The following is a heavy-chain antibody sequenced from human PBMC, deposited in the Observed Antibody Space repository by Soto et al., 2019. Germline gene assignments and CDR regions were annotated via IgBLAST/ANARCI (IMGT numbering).Heavy chain of an antibody. D-gene: IGHD4-4*01. CDR3: ARPLWRDDYNWGYFDL. J-gene: IGHJ2*01. V-gene: IGHV3-30-3*01. CDR2: ISYDGSNK. Sequence: QVQLVESGGGVVQPGRSLRPSCAASGFTFSSYAMHWVRQAPGKGLEWVAVISYDGSNKYYTDSVKGRFTISRDNSKNTLYLQMNSLRAEDTAVYYCARPLWRDDYNWGYFDLWGRGTLVTVSS. CDR1: GFTFSSYA.